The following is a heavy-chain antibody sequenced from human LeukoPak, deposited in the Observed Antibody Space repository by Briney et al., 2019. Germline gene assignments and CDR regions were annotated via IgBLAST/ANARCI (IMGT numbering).Heavy chain of an antibody. CDR2: INHSGST. D-gene: IGHD4-11*01. CDR1: GGSFSGYY. V-gene: IGHV4-34*01. J-gene: IGHJ6*03. CDR3: ARVLHDYSNFQVRPPLRYYYYMDV. Sequence: PSETLSLTCAVYGGSFSGYYWSWIRQPPGKGLEWIGEINHSGSTNYNPSLKSRVTISVDTSKNQFSLKLSSVTAADTAVYYCARVLHDYSNFQVRPPLRYYYYMDVWGKGTTVTVSS.